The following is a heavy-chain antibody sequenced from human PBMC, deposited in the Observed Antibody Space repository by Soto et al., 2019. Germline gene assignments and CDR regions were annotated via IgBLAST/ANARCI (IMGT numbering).Heavy chain of an antibody. CDR3: ARDTKIPANAIHDGR. V-gene: IGHV1-3*01. J-gene: IGHJ4*02. CDR1: GYTFTDYA. CDR2: IAPGNGNT. D-gene: IGHD2-2*01. Sequence: QVQLVQSGAEVKKPGASVKVFCKASGYTFTDYAIHWVRQAPGQRLELMGWIAPGNGNTKYSQNFQGRVTITRDTSATTAYMELSSLRSEDTAVYYCARDTKIPANAIHDGRWGRGTLVTVSS.